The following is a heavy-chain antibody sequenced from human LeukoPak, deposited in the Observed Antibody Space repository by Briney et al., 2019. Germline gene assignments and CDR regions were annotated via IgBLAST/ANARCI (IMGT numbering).Heavy chain of an antibody. D-gene: IGHD2-21*02. CDR2: IIPIFGTA. Sequence: GASVKVSCTASGGTFSSYAISWVRQAPGQGLEWMGGIIPIFGTANYAQKFQGRVTITADESTSTAYMELSSLRSEDTAVYYCARDCGGDCYHAEYFQHWGQGTLVTVSS. CDR1: GGTFSSYA. J-gene: IGHJ1*01. CDR3: ARDCGGDCYHAEYFQH. V-gene: IGHV1-69*13.